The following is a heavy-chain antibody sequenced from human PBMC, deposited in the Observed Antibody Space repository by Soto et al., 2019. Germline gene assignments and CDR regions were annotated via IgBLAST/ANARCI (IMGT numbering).Heavy chain of an antibody. CDR1: GITFSDYG. J-gene: IGHJ4*02. D-gene: IGHD5-18*01. Sequence: GGSLRLSXAASGITFSDYGMHWVRQAPGKGLEWVAGVWKDGSNRYYVDSVKGRFTISRDNSKNTLYLQMNSLRDEDTAVYYCAKVPRGSNFGYYNFWGQGTLVTVSS. CDR3: AKVPRGSNFGYYNF. V-gene: IGHV3-30*02. CDR2: VWKDGSNR.